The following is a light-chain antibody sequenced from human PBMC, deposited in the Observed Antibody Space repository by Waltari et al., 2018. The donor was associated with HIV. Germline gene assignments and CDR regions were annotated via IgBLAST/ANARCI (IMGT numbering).Light chain of an antibody. CDR3: QQSYNTPPL. Sequence: DIQMTQSPSSLSASVGDRVTITCRASQSISSYLNWYQHKPGKAPNLLIYAASSLRSGVPSRFSGSGSGTDFTLTISSLQPEDFATYYCQQSYNTPPLFGQGTRLEIK. CDR2: AAS. V-gene: IGKV1-39*01. CDR1: QSISSY. J-gene: IGKJ5*01.